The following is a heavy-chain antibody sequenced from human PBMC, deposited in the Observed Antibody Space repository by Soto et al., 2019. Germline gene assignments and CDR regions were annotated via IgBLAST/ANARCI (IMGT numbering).Heavy chain of an antibody. Sequence: SETLSLTCTVSGGSISSGGYYWSWIRQHPGKGLEWIGYIYYSGSTYYNPSLKSRVTISVDTFKNQFSLKLSSVTAADTAVYYCARGPTESAIYYYYMDVWGKGTTVTVSS. J-gene: IGHJ6*03. CDR1: GGSISSGGYY. D-gene: IGHD1-1*01. CDR3: ARGPTESAIYYYYMDV. CDR2: IYYSGST. V-gene: IGHV4-31*03.